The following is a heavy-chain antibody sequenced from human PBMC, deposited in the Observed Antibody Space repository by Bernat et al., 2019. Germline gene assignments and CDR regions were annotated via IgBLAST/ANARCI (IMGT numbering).Heavy chain of an antibody. CDR2: ISYDGSNK. CDR1: GFTFSSYG. V-gene: IGHV3-30*18. CDR3: AKVYGSGDRYYYGMDV. D-gene: IGHD3-10*01. Sequence: QVQLVESGGGVVQPGRSLRLSCAASGFTFSSYGMHLVRQAPGKGLEWVAVISYDGSNKYYADSVKGRFTISRDDSKNTLYLQMNSLRAEDTAVYYCAKVYGSGDRYYYGMDVWGQGTTVTVSS. J-gene: IGHJ6*02.